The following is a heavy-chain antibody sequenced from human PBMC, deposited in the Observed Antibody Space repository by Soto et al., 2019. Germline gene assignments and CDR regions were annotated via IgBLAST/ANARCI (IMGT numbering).Heavy chain of an antibody. V-gene: IGHV3-7*05. J-gene: IGHJ4*02. CDR2: IRQDGGEK. D-gene: IGHD3-10*01. CDR3: ARMSIGSYSFEL. Sequence: GSLRLSCTASGFALSAYWMTWVRQTPGKRLEWVAYIRQDGGEKYYVDSVRGRFTISRDNAKNSLYLQTSSVRADDTAVYYCARMSIGSYSFELWGPGTQVTVS. CDR1: GFALSAYW.